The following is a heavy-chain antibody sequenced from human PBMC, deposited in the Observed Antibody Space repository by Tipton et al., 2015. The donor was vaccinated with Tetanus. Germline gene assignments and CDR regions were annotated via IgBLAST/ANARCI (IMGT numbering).Heavy chain of an antibody. CDR2: IDPNSGGT. D-gene: IGHD3-22*01. CDR3: ARDRGDYIYYGMAV. CDR1: GYTFTGYY. Sequence: QLVQSGAEVKKPGASLKVSCKASGYTFTGYYLYWVRQAPGQGLEWMGWIDPNSGGTIYAQKFQGRVTMTRDTSISSAYMELSRLRSDDTAVYYCARDRGDYIYYGMAVWGPGTTVTVTS. V-gene: IGHV1-2*02. J-gene: IGHJ6*02.